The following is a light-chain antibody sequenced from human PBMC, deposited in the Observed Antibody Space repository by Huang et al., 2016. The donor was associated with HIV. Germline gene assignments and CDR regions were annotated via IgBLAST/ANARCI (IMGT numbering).Light chain of an antibody. J-gene: IGKJ3*01. CDR3: MQGLQTPGVT. CDR2: LGS. V-gene: IGKV2-28*01. CDR1: QSRLRSNGYNY. Sequence: IVMTQSPLSLPVTPGEPASISCRSSQSRLRSNGYNYLDWYLQRPGQSPQLLIYLGSNRASGVPDRFSGSGSGINFTLKISRVEADDLGTYYCMQGLQTPGVTFGPGTKVDIK.